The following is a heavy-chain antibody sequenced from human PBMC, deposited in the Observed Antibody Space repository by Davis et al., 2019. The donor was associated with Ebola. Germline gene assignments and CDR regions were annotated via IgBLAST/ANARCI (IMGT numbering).Heavy chain of an antibody. CDR1: RYSFPSYW. D-gene: IGHD1-26*01. J-gene: IGHJ3*02. Sequence: SCKGSRYSFPSYWIGWVRQLPGKGLEWMGIIYPGDSDTRYSPSFQGQVTISADKSISTAYLQWSSLKASDTAMYYCARMGWELPISHALGAFDIWGQGTMVTVSS. CDR3: ARMGWELPISHALGAFDI. CDR2: IYPGDSDT. V-gene: IGHV5-51*01.